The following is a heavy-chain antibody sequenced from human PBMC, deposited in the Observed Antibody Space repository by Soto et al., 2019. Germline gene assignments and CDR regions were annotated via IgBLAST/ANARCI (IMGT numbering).Heavy chain of an antibody. J-gene: IGHJ4*02. CDR2: INPSGGRT. D-gene: IGHD2-21*02. Sequence: QVQLVQSGAEVKEPGASVKVSCKASGYILSSHNMHWVRQAPGQGLEWMGMINPSGGRTSYAQKCHDSVTMTRDTSTNTVYMELSSLRSDDTAVYYCARTYCAADCYRREFDYWGQGTLVTVSS. CDR3: ARTYCAADCYRREFDY. CDR1: GYILSSHN. V-gene: IGHV1-46*01.